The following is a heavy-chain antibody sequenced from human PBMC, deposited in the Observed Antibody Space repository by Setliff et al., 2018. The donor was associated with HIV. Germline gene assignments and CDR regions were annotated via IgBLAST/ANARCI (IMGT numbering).Heavy chain of an antibody. CDR2: ISGRGSST. J-gene: IGHJ4*02. V-gene: IGHV3-23*01. Sequence: GESLKISCAASGFTFSRYAMTWARQPPGKGLEWISGISGRGSSTYYADAAGGRFTISRDNSRDTVFLEMTSLSPEDTAVYYCAKAMGHLPYFFDSWGQGTLVTVSS. CDR3: AKAMGHLPYFFDS. CDR1: GFTFSRYA.